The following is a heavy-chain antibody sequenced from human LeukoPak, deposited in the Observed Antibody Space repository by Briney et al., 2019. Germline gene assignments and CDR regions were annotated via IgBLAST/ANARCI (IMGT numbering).Heavy chain of an antibody. CDR1: GFTFDDYG. J-gene: IGHJ4*02. CDR3: AKDIAAAGGE. CDR2: ISGSGGST. V-gene: IGHV3-23*01. D-gene: IGHD6-13*01. Sequence: GGSLRLSCAASGFTFDDYGMSWVRQAPWKGLEWVSAISGSGGSTYYADSVKGRFTISRDNSKNTLYLQMNSLRAEDTAVYYCAKDIAAAGGEWGQGTLVTVSS.